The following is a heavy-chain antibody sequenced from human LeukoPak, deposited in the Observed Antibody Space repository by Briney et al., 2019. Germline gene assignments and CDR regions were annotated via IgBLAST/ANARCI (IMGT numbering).Heavy chain of an antibody. CDR3: ARDPDSSGYHDY. D-gene: IGHD3-22*01. V-gene: IGHV4-31*03. Sequence: SQTLSLTCTVSGGSISSGGYYWSWIRQHPGKGLEWIGYVYYSGSTYYNPSLKSRVTISVDTSKNQFSLKLSSVTAADTAVYYCARDPDSSGYHDYWGQGTLVTVSS. CDR1: GGSISSGGYY. J-gene: IGHJ4*02. CDR2: VYYSGST.